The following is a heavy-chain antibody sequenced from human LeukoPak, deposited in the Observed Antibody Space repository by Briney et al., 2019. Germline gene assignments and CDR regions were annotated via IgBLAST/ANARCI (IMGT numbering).Heavy chain of an antibody. CDR3: ARARYSSGLKYYYYYGMDV. CDR1: GDSVSSNSAA. V-gene: IGHV6-1*01. CDR2: TYYRSKWYN. Sequence: QTLSLTCAISGDSVSSNSAAWNWIRQSPSRGLEWLGRTYYRSKWYNDYAVSVKSRITINPDTSKNQFSLQLNSVTPEDTAVYYCARARYSSGLKYYYYYGMDVWGQGTTVTVSS. D-gene: IGHD6-19*01. J-gene: IGHJ6*02.